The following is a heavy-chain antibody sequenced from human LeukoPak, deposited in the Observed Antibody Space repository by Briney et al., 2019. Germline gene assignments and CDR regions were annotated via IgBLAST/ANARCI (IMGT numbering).Heavy chain of an antibody. J-gene: IGHJ6*03. CDR1: GYTFTGYH. CDR2: INPNSGGT. CDR3: ARETGTGPYYYYYMDV. D-gene: IGHD1-7*01. Sequence: GASVKVSCKASGYTFTGYHLHWVRQAPGHGLGWMGRINPNSGGTNPAQKFQDRVTMTRDTSISTAYMELSSLRSDDTAVYYCARETGTGPYYYYYMDVWGKGTTVTVSS. V-gene: IGHV1-2*06.